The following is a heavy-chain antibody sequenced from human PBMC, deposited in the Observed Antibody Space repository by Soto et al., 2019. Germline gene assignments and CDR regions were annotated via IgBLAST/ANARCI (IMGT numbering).Heavy chain of an antibody. J-gene: IGHJ4*02. Sequence: SETLSLTCTVSGDSISSSDYYWSWIRQTPGKGLEWIGHIFYSGTTYYNPSLRSRLHISVDTSKNQFSLKLSSVTAADTAVYYCARDYYDSSGYYYIDYWGQGILVTVSS. D-gene: IGHD3-22*01. CDR3: ARDYYDSSGYYYIDY. V-gene: IGHV4-30-4*01. CDR2: IFYSGTT. CDR1: GDSISSSDYY.